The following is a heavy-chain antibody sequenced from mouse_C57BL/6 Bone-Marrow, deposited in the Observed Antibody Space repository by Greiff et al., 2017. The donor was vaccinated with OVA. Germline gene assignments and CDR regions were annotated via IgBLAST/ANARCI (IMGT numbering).Heavy chain of an antibody. CDR2: ISSGGDYI. J-gene: IGHJ3*01. CDR1: GFTFSSYA. V-gene: IGHV5-9-1*02. CDR3: TREGGYFPWFAY. D-gene: IGHD2-3*01. Sequence: VESGEGLVKPGGSLKLSCAASGFTFSSYAMSWVRQTPEKRLEWVAYISSGGDYIYYADTVKGRFTISRDNARNTLYLQMSSLKSEDTAMYYCTREGGYFPWFAYWGQGTLVTVSA.